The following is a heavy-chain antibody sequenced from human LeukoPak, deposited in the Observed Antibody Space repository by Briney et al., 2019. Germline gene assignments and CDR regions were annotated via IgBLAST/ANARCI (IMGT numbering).Heavy chain of an antibody. Sequence: ASVKVSCKASGGTFSSYAISWVRQAPGQGLEWMGGIIPIFGTANYAQEFQGRVTITADESTSTAYMELSSLRSEDTAVYYCASPRDYRFDYWGQGTLVTVSS. J-gene: IGHJ4*02. D-gene: IGHD3-16*01. V-gene: IGHV1-69*01. CDR1: GGTFSSYA. CDR2: IIPIFGTA. CDR3: ASPRDYRFDY.